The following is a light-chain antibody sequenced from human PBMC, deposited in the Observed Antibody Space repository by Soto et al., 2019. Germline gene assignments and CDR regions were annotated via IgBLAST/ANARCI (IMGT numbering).Light chain of an antibody. Sequence: DIQMTQSPSTLSASVGDRVTITCRASQSISSWLAWYQQKPGKAPKLLIYKASSLESGVPSRFSGSGSGTEFTLTISSLQPDDFATYYCQQYNSLWTFGQRDQGGNQT. V-gene: IGKV1-5*03. J-gene: IGKJ1*01. CDR1: QSISSW. CDR3: QQYNSLWT. CDR2: KAS.